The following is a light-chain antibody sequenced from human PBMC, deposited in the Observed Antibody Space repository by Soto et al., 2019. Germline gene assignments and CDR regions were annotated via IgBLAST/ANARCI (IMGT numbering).Light chain of an antibody. Sequence: QSALTQPASVSGSPGQSITISCTGTSSDVDNYNYVSWHQHHPGKAPKLIIFGVYDRPSGVSDRFSGSKSGNTASLTIFGLQLEDEAVYYCSSYTSGSTLPWVFGTGTKLTVL. V-gene: IGLV2-14*01. CDR1: SSDVDNYNY. CDR3: SSYTSGSTLPWV. J-gene: IGLJ1*01. CDR2: GVY.